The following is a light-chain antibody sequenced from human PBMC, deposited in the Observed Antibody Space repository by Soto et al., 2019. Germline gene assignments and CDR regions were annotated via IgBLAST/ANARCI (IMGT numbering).Light chain of an antibody. CDR2: GAS. J-gene: IGKJ2*01. CDR3: QQFAGSAHT. V-gene: IGKV3-20*01. CDR1: QSVGSSY. Sequence: EIVLTQSPGTLSLSLGERATLSCRASQSVGSSYLAWYQQKSGQAPRLLIYGASGRATGIPDRFSGSGSGTDFTLTINRLEPEDFAVYYCQQFAGSAHTFGQGTKVEIK.